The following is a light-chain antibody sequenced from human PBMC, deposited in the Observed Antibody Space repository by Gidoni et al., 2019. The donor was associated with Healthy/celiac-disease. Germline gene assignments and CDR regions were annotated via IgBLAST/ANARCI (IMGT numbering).Light chain of an antibody. CDR2: KAS. J-gene: IGKJ1*01. CDR3: QQYRT. Sequence: DIQMTQSPSTLSASVGDRVTITCRASQSISSWLAWYQQKPGKAPKLLIYKASSLESGVPSRLSGRGSGTEFTLTISSLPPDDFATYYCQQYRTFGQGTKVEIK. CDR1: QSISSW. V-gene: IGKV1-5*03.